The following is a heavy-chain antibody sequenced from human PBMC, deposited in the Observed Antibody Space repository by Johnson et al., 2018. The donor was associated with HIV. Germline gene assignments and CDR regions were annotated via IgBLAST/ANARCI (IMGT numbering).Heavy chain of an antibody. CDR3: ARYEGNYVAFDI. J-gene: IGHJ3*02. CDR1: GFTFSTYG. Sequence: QMQLVESGGGVVQPGRSLRLSWAASGFTFSTYGMHWVRQAPGKGLEWVAVIWYDGSKKYYVDSVKGRFTISRDNAKNSLYLQMNSLRAEDTAVYYCARYEGNYVAFDIWGQGTMVTVSS. D-gene: IGHD1-7*01. CDR2: IWYDGSKK. V-gene: IGHV3-33*01.